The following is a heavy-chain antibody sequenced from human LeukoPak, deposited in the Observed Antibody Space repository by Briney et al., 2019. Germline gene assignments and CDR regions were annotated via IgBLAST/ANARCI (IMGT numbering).Heavy chain of an antibody. CDR1: GYTFSDFY. D-gene: IGHD3-3*02. V-gene: IGHV1-2*02. Sequence: ASVKVSCKASGYTFSDFYIHWVRQAPGQGLEYVGWITPKSGDTYSPQRFQGRVTMTRDASISTAYMELSSLRSDDTAVYFCARVRLADERAWAYWGQGTLVTVS. CDR2: ITPKSGDT. CDR3: ARVRLADERAWAY. J-gene: IGHJ4*02.